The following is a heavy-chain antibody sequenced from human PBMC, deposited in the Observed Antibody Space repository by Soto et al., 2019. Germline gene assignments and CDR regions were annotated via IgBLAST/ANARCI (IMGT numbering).Heavy chain of an antibody. V-gene: IGHV3-23*01. J-gene: IGHJ4*02. CDR3: AKESYYYDSSGYYPY. D-gene: IGHD3-22*01. Sequence: SLRLSCAASGFTFSRYYMSWVRQAPGKGLEWVSAISGSGGSKYYADSVRGRFTISRDNSKNTLYLQMNSLRAEDTAVYYCAKESYYYDSSGYYPYWGQGTLVTVSS. CDR2: ISGSGGSK. CDR1: GFTFSRYY.